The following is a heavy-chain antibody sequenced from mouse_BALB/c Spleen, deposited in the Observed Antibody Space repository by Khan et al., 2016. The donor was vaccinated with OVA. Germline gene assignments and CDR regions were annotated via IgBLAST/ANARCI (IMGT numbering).Heavy chain of an antibody. CDR2: IDPYYGGS. CDR1: GYSFTGYN. J-gene: IGHJ4*01. CDR3: ARWRDYYAMDY. V-gene: IGHV1S135*01. Sequence: VQLKQSGPELEKPGASVKISCKASGYSFTGYNLNWVKQSNGKSLEWIGNIDPYYGGSSYNQKFKGKATLTVDESSSTAYMQLTSLTSEDSAVYYCARWRDYYAMDYWGQGTSVTVSS.